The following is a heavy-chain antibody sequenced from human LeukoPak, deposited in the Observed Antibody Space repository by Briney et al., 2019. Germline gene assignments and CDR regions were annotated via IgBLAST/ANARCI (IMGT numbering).Heavy chain of an antibody. CDR1: GFTFSSYG. CDR3: ARDRAHNSWSDY. J-gene: IGHJ4*02. CDR2: IKEDGSEK. D-gene: IGHD6-13*01. V-gene: IGHV3-7*01. Sequence: PGRSLRLSCAASGFTFSSYGMHWVRQAPGKGLEWVANIKEDGSEKYYVDSVKGRFTISRDNAKNSLYLQMNSLGAEDTAVYYCARDRAHNSWSDYWGQGTLVTVSS.